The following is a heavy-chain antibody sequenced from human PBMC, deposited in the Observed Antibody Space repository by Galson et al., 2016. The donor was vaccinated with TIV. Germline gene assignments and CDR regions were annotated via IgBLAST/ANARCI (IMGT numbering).Heavy chain of an antibody. Sequence: PALMKPTQTLTLTCTFSGFSLYTRGVGVGWIRQPPGKALEWLALFYWDGEERYSPSLRGRVTISTDTSGNEVVLKMTNMDPVDTGTYFCARRGEASSTGFFYLWGQGSLVTVAS. J-gene: IGHJ4*02. V-gene: IGHV2-5*02. CDR1: GFSLYTRGVG. CDR3: ARRGEASSTGFFYL. CDR2: FYWDGEE. D-gene: IGHD4-17*01.